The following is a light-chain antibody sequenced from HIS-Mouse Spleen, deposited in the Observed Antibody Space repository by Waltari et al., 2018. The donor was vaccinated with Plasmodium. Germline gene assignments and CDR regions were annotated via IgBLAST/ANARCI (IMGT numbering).Light chain of an antibody. V-gene: IGKV3-15*01. Sequence: EIVMTQSPATLSVSPGERATLSCRASQSGSSSLAWYQQKPGQAPRLLIYGASTRATGIPARFSGSGSGTEFTLTISSLQSEDFAVYYWQQYNNWSFTFGPGTKVDIK. J-gene: IGKJ3*01. CDR1: QSGSSS. CDR3: QQYNNWSFT. CDR2: GAS.